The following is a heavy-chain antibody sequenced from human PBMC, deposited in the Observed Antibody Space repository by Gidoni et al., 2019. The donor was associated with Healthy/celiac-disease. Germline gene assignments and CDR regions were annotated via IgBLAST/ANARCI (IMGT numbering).Heavy chain of an antibody. Sequence: QLQLQESGPGLVKPSETLSLTCTVSGGSISSSSYYWGWIRQPPGKGLEWIESIYYSGSTYYNPSLKSRVTISVDTSKNQFSLKLSSVTAADTAVYYCARQPQIFGVVTLYYFDYWGQGTLVTVSS. V-gene: IGHV4-39*01. CDR2: IYYSGST. CDR1: GGSISSSSYY. CDR3: ARQPQIFGVVTLYYFDY. D-gene: IGHD3-3*01. J-gene: IGHJ4*02.